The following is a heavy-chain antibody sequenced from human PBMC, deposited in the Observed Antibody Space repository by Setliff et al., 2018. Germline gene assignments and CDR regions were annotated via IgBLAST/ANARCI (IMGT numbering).Heavy chain of an antibody. D-gene: IGHD3-22*01. CDR3: ARDADYYDSSENPIVDP. CDR2: INNYSFKT. V-gene: IGHV1-18*01. CDR1: GYTFNNYG. Sequence: ASVKVSCKASGYTFNNYGITWVRQAPGQGLEWMGWINNYSFKTTYSQKFLDRVTMTTDTSATTAYMDLRSLRSDDTAVYYCARDADYYDSSENPIVDPWGQGTLVTVSS. J-gene: IGHJ5*02.